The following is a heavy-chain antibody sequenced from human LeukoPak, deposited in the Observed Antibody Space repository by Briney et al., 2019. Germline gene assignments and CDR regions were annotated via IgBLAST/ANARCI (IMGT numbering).Heavy chain of an antibody. CDR2: ISAYTGTT. Sequence: ASVKVSCKGSGYTFTSYGISWVQQAPGQRLEWMGWISAYTGTTNYAQKLHGRVTMTTDTSTTIAYMELSSLRSDDTAVYYCAVELAARRGGVYWGQGTLVTVSS. V-gene: IGHV1-18*01. J-gene: IGHJ4*02. D-gene: IGHD6-6*01. CDR1: GYTFTSYG. CDR3: AVELAARRGGVY.